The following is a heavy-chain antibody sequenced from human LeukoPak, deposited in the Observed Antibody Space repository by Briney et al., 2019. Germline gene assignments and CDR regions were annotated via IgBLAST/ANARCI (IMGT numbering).Heavy chain of an antibody. Sequence: SETLSLTCTVSGGSSSSSSYYWSWIRQPPGKGLEWIGEINHSGSTNYNPSLKSRVTISVDTSKNQFSLKLSSVTAADTAVYYCAKAPRMVTNDAFDIWGQGTMVTVSS. CDR3: AKAPRMVTNDAFDI. J-gene: IGHJ3*02. CDR2: INHSGST. CDR1: GGSSSSSSYY. D-gene: IGHD2-21*02. V-gene: IGHV4-39*07.